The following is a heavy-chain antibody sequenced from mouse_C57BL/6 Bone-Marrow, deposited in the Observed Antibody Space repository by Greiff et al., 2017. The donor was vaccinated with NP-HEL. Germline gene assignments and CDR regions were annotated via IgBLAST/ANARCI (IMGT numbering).Heavy chain of an antibody. D-gene: IGHD1-1*01. J-gene: IGHJ3*01. V-gene: IGHV1-9*01. Sequence: VQLQQSGAELMKPGASVKLSCKATGYTFTGYWIEWVKQRPGHGLEWIGEILPGNGSTNYNEKFKGKATFTADTSSNTAYMHLSSLTTEDSAIDDGARGVTVVTTSRFAYWCQGTRVTVSA. CDR3: ARGVTVVTTSRFAY. CDR2: ILPGNGST. CDR1: GYTFTGYW.